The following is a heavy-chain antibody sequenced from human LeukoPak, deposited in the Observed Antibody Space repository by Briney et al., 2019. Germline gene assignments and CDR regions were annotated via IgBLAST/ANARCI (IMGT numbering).Heavy chain of an antibody. CDR1: GGSISSYY. Sequence: SETLSLTCAVSGGSISSYYWSWIRQPPGKGLEWIGYISYSGSTNYNPPLKSRVTISVDTSKNQSSLKLSSVTAADTAVYYCAGVPYSSTWTLFREYFQHWGQGTLVTVSS. J-gene: IGHJ1*01. CDR3: AGVPYSSTWTLFREYFQH. CDR2: ISYSGST. V-gene: IGHV4-59*01. D-gene: IGHD6-13*01.